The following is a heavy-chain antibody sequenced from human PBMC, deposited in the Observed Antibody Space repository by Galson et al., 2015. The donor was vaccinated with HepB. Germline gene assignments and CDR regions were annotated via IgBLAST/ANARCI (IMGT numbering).Heavy chain of an antibody. D-gene: IGHD1-26*01. CDR3: AKEAAGTRGDWFFDL. Sequence: SLRLSCAASGFSFSSYAMSWVRQAPGKGLEWVAGISDSAGSTFNADSVKGRFTISRDNSKNTLYLQMNSLRAEDTAVYYCAKEAAGTRGDWFFDLWGRGTLVTVSS. CDR1: GFSFSSYA. CDR2: ISDSAGST. V-gene: IGHV3-23*01. J-gene: IGHJ2*01.